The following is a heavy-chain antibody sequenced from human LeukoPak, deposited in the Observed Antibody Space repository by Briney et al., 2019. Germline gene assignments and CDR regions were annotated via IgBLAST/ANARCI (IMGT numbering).Heavy chain of an antibody. CDR2: SNAGNGNT. V-gene: IGHV1-3*02. D-gene: IGHD3-10*01. CDR1: GYTFTSYA. J-gene: IGHJ4*02. Sequence: ASVKVPCKASGYTFTSYAMHWVRQAPGQRLEWMGWSNAGNGNTKYSQEFQGRVTMTRDTSISTAYMELSRLRSDDTAVYYCARDRESGMDYPNFDYWGQGTLVTVSS. CDR3: ARDRESGMDYPNFDY.